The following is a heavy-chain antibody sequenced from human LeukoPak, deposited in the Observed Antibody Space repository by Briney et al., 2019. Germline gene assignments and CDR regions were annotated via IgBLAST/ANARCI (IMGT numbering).Heavy chain of an antibody. V-gene: IGHV3-23*01. J-gene: IGHJ4*02. CDR1: GFTFSSYA. CDR3: AKDLLGATSFDY. Sequence: GGSLRLSCAASGFTFSSYAMSWVRQAPGKGLEWVSAISGSGGSTYYADSVKGRFTISRDNSKNTLYLQMNSLRAEGTAVYYCAKDLLGATSFDYWGQGTLVTVSS. CDR2: ISGSGGST. D-gene: IGHD1-26*01.